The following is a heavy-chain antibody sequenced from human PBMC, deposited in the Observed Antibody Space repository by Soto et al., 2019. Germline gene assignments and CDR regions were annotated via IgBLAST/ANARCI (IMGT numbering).Heavy chain of an antibody. CDR1: GFTFSSYS. V-gene: IGHV3-48*02. CDR3: ARDGYYYDSSGYNLCY. J-gene: IGHJ4*02. CDR2: ISSSSSTI. Sequence: PGGSLRLSCAASGFTFSSYSMNWVRQAPGKGLEWVSYISSSSSTIYYADSVKGRFTISRDNAKNSLYLQMNSLRDEDTAVYYCARDGYYYDSSGYNLCYWGQGTLVTVSS. D-gene: IGHD3-22*01.